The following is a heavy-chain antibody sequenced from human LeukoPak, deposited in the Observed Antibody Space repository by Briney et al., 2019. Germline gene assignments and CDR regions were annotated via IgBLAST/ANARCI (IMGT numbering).Heavy chain of an antibody. J-gene: IGHJ4*02. D-gene: IGHD1-26*01. CDR2: IIPIFGTA. CDR3: ARSMGGEWELDY. V-gene: IGHV1-69*13. CDR1: GGTFSSYA. Sequence: SVKVSCKASGGTFSSYAISWVRRAPGQGLEWMGGIIPIFGTANYAQKFQGRVTITADESTSTAYMELSSLRSEDTAVYYCARSMGGEWELDYWGQGTLVTVSS.